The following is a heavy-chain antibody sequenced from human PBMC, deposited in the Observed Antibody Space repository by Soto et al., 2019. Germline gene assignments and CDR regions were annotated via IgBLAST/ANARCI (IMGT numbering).Heavy chain of an antibody. Sequence: GGSLRLSCAASGFTFSSYGMHWVRQAPGKGLEWVAVISYDGSNKYYADSVKGRFTISRDNSKNTLYLQMNSLRAEDTAVYYCAKKPPGIAVAGAGYYFDYWGQGTLVTVSS. J-gene: IGHJ4*02. CDR2: ISYDGSNK. CDR3: AKKPPGIAVAGAGYYFDY. V-gene: IGHV3-30*18. D-gene: IGHD6-19*01. CDR1: GFTFSSYG.